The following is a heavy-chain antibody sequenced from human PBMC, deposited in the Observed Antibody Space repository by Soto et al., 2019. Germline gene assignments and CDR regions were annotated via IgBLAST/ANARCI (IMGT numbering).Heavy chain of an antibody. J-gene: IGHJ6*02. Sequence: SATLSLTCAVYGGSFSGYYWSWIRQPPGKGLEWIGYIYYSGSTYYNPSLKSRVTISVDTSKNQFSLKLSSVTAADTAVYYCARYRYGSGSYYRYGMDVWGQGTTVTVSS. CDR2: IYYSGST. V-gene: IGHV4-34*01. CDR1: GGSFSGYY. D-gene: IGHD3-10*01. CDR3: ARYRYGSGSYYRYGMDV.